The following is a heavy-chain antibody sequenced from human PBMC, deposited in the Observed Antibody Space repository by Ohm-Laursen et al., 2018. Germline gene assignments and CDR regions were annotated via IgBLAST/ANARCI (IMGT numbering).Heavy chain of an antibody. J-gene: IGHJ1*01. D-gene: IGHD5-24*01. Sequence: SLRLSCSASGFTFSSYGMHWVRQAPGKGLEWVAVISYDGSNKYYADSVKGRFTISRDNSKNKLYLQMNSLRAGDTAVYYCATPPEMATIGSFQHWGQGTLVTVSS. CDR3: ATPPEMATIGSFQH. V-gene: IGHV3-30*03. CDR2: ISYDGSNK. CDR1: GFTFSSYG.